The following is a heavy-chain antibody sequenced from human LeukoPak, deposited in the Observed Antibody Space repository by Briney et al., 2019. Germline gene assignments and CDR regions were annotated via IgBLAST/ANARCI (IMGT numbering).Heavy chain of an antibody. CDR2: ISYDGSNK. CDR1: GFTFSSYA. D-gene: IGHD6-19*01. J-gene: IGHJ1*01. CDR3: ARDLSYSSGPGQH. V-gene: IGHV3-30-3*01. Sequence: PGRSLRLSCAASGFTFSSYAMHWVRQAPGKWLEWVAVISYDGSNKYYADSVKGRFTISRDNSKNTLYLQMNSLRAEDTAVYYCARDLSYSSGPGQHWGQGTLVTVSS.